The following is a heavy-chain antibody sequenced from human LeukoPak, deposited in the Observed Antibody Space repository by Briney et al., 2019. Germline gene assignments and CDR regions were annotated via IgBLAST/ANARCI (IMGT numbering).Heavy chain of an antibody. CDR2: ISSNGGST. J-gene: IGHJ4*02. CDR3: VKVLAPNSSGYYPFDY. D-gene: IGHD3-22*01. CDR1: GFTFSSYA. Sequence: GGSLRLSCSASGFTFSSYAMHWVRQAPGKGLEYVSAISSNGGSTYYADSVKGRFTISRDNSKNTLYLQMSNLRAEDTAVYYCVKVLAPNSSGYYPFDYWGQGTLVTVSS. V-gene: IGHV3-64D*06.